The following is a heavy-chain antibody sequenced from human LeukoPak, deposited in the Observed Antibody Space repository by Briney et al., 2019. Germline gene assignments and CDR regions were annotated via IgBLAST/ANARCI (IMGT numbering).Heavy chain of an antibody. CDR1: GGSFSGYY. D-gene: IGHD3-22*01. CDR2: INHSGST. J-gene: IGHJ4*02. V-gene: IGHV4-34*01. CDR3: ARPYYYDSSGYYYDAFDY. Sequence: SETLSLTCAVYGGSFSGYYWSWIRQPPGKGLEWIGEINHSGSTNYNPSLKSRVTISVDTSKNQFSLKLSSVTAADTAVYYCARPYYYDSSGYYYDAFDYWGQGTLVTVSS.